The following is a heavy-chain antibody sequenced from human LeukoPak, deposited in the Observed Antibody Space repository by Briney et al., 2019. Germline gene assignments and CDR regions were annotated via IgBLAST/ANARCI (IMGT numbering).Heavy chain of an antibody. CDR2: VTSDGRWT. V-gene: IGHV3-23*01. J-gene: IGHJ4*02. CDR1: GFTFSTYA. D-gene: IGHD3-10*01. CDR3: AKGTSWFGED. Sequence: GGSLRLSCAASGFTFSTYAMTWVRQAPGKGLEWVAAVTSDGRWTNYADSVKGRFTVSRDNSKDTLFMFMSSLRAEDTAVYYCAKGTSWFGEDWGLGTLVTVPS.